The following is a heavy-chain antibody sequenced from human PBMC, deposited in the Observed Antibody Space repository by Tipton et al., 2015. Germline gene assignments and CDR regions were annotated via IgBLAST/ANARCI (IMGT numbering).Heavy chain of an antibody. CDR3: AKFGTTDSPDS. D-gene: IGHD4-11*01. CDR2: INSNTGAT. CDR1: GYIFTDYY. J-gene: IGHJ4*02. Sequence: QSGAEVKKPGASVKVSCKASGYIFTDYYIHWVRQAPGQGLEWMGWINSNTGATRYAQKFQGNVTLTRDTSLTTAYMEVSRLRFDDTAVYYCAKFGTTDSPDSWGQGTLVTVSS. V-gene: IGHV1-2*02.